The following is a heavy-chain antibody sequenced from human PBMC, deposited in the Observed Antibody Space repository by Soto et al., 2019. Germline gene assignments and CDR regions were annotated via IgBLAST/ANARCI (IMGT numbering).Heavy chain of an antibody. V-gene: IGHV4-30-4*08. Sequence: LSLTCTVSGGSISYEYYHWTWIRQSPGKGLEWIGYIHYSGSIIYNPSFKSRVTISVDTSKNQFSLQLSSVTAADTAVYFCAREYDGGDRDYYVLDVWGQGTTVTVSS. J-gene: IGHJ6*02. CDR1: GGSISYEYYH. CDR2: IHYSGSI. CDR3: AREYDGGDRDYYVLDV. D-gene: IGHD3-16*01.